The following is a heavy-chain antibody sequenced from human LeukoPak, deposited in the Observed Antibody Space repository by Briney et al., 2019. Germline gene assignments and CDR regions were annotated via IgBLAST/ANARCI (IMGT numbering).Heavy chain of an antibody. Sequence: PSETLSLTCDVSGYSISSGSYWGWIRQPPGKGLEWIGSIYHSGSTYYTPSLKSRVTISLDTSKNQFSLKVTSVTAADTATYYCAAKRAYTFWFADWGLGTLVTVSS. J-gene: IGHJ4*02. CDR1: GYSISSGSY. CDR2: IYHSGST. D-gene: IGHD3-3*01. CDR3: AAKRAYTFWFAD. V-gene: IGHV4-38-2*01.